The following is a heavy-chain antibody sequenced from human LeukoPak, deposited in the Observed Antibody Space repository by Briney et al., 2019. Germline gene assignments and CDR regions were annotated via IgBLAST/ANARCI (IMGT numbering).Heavy chain of an antibody. V-gene: IGHV1-18*04. CDR1: GYTFTKYY. CDR2: ISAYNGNT. D-gene: IGHD3/OR15-3a*01. J-gene: IGHJ6*02. Sequence: GASVKVSCKASGYTFTKYYMHWVRQAPGQGLEWMGWISAYNGNTNYAQKLQGRVTMTTDTSTSTAYMELRSLRSDDTAVYYCASFRLDYHPQGGMDVWGQGTTVTVSS. CDR3: ASFRLDYHPQGGMDV.